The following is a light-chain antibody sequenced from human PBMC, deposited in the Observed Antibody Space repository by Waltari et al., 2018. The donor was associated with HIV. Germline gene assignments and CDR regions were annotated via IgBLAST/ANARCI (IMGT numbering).Light chain of an antibody. J-gene: IGKJ1*01. CDR3: QHNDGWPRT. CDR2: KAS. V-gene: IGKV1-5*03. CDR1: QNIKDY. Sequence: QMTQSPSTLSAFVGDRVTITCRASQNIKDYLAWYQQKPGKAPKLLIYKASTLQSGVPSRFSGSGSGTDFTLTISSLQPDDFATYYCQHNDGWPRTFGQGTKAE.